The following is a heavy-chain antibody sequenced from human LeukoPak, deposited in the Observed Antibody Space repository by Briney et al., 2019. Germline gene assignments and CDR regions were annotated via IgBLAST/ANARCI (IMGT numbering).Heavy chain of an antibody. CDR1: GYTFTSYG. CDR3: ARDITGCSYGPAAFYY. D-gene: IGHD5-18*01. Sequence: ASVKLSCTASGYTFTSYGIRWGRQAPGQGLVWMGWISAYSGNTNYTQTLQGRVTMTTDTSTSTSSLKLSSLTSADTAVYYCARDITGCSYGPAAFYYCGEGTLVTVSS. CDR2: ISAYSGNT. J-gene: IGHJ4*02. V-gene: IGHV1-18*01.